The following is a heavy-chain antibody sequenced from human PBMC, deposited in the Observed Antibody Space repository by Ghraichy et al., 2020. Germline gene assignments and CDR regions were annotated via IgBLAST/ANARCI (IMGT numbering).Heavy chain of an antibody. CDR1: GFTFSTYA. CDR2: ITGSGGST. CDR3: AKSLKVGATYSVSDY. J-gene: IGHJ4*02. V-gene: IGHV3-23*01. D-gene: IGHD1-26*01. Sequence: GGSLRLSCAASGFTFSTYAMSWVRQAPGKGLEWVSAITGSGGSTYYADSVKGRFTSSRDNSKNTLYLQVNSLRAEDTAVYYCAKSLKVGATYSVSDYWCQGTLVTVSS.